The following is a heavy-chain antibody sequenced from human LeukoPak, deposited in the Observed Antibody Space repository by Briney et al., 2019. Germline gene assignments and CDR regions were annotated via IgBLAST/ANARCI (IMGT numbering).Heavy chain of an antibody. CDR1: GGSISSYY. Sequence: SQTLSLTCTVSGGSISSYYWSWIRQPPGKGLEWIGYIYYSGSTNYNPSLKSRVTISVDTSKNQFSLKLSSVTAADTAVYYCARAKCSSTNCYYFDYWGQGTLVTVSS. D-gene: IGHD2-2*01. CDR3: ARAKCSSTNCYYFDY. J-gene: IGHJ4*02. V-gene: IGHV4-59*01. CDR2: IYYSGST.